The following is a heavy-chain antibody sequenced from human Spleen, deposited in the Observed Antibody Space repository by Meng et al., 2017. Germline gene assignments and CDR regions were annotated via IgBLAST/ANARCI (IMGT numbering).Heavy chain of an antibody. CDR2: ISSSRSYR. Sequence: GESLKISCAASGFTFSSYSMNWVRQAPGKGLEWVSPISSSRSYRYYADSVKGRFTISRDNAKNSLYLQMNSLRAEDTAVYYCARAPPHYCYKSSGYYRFDYGGKGTLVTVSS. CDR3: ARAPPHYCYKSSGYYRFDY. D-gene: IGHD3-22*01. V-gene: IGHV3-21*01. CDR1: GFTFSSYS. J-gene: IGHJ4*02.